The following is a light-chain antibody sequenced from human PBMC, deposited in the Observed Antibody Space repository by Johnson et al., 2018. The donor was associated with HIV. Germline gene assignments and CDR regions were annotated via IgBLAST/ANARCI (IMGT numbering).Light chain of an antibody. CDR2: DNN. J-gene: IGLJ1*01. Sequence: QSVLTQPPSVSAAPGQKVTISCSGSSSNIGNNYVSWYQQLPGTAPKLLIYDNNKRPSGTPDRFSGSKSGTSATLGITGLQNGDEADYYCGTWDSSLTAGVFGTGTKVTVL. CDR1: SSNIGNNY. CDR3: GTWDSSLTAGV. V-gene: IGLV1-51*01.